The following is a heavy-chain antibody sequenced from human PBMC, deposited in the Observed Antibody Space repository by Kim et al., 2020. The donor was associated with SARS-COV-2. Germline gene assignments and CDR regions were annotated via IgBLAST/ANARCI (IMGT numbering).Heavy chain of an antibody. CDR1: GFTFSNYW. CDR2: IREDGGVK. Sequence: GGSLRLSCVASGFTFSNYWMTWVRQAPGKGLEWVANIREDGGVKQYMDSVKGRFTISRDNARNSLYLEVNSLRVDDTAVYYCAREEADSSRWSDWGQGTLVTVSS. D-gene: IGHD6-19*01. V-gene: IGHV3-7*03. CDR3: AREEADSSRWSD. J-gene: IGHJ4*02.